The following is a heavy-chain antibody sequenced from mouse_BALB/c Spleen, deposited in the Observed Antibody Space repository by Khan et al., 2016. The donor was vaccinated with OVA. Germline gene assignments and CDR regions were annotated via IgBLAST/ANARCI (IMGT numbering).Heavy chain of an antibody. Sequence: VQLQQSGPGLVAPSQSLSITCTISGFSLTSYGVHWVRQPPGKGLEWLVVIWSDGSTTYNSALNSRLTISTDNSKNQVFLKMNSLQTDDTAVYFCARQPYYHYNIMDYWGQGTSVTVSA. CDR2: IWSDGST. CDR1: GFSLTSYG. D-gene: IGHD2-10*01. J-gene: IGHJ4*01. V-gene: IGHV2-6-1*01. CDR3: ARQPYYHYNIMDY.